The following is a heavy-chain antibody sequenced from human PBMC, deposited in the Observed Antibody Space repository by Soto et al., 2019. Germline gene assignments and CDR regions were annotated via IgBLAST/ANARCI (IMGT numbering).Heavy chain of an antibody. D-gene: IGHD3-16*01. CDR1: GFSLITSGVG. Sequence: QITLKESGPTLVKPTQTLTLTCTISGFSLITSGVGVGWIRQPPGKALEWLALIYWDDDKRYSPSLKSRLTLTKDTSKNRVVLTMTNMDPVDTATYYCAHIVTGCFTWGRGALVTVSS. J-gene: IGHJ5*02. V-gene: IGHV2-5*02. CDR2: IYWDDDK. CDR3: AHIVTGCFT.